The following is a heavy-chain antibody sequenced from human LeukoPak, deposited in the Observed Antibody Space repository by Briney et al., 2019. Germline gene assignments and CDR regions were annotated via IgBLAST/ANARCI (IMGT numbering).Heavy chain of an antibody. D-gene: IGHD3-3*01. CDR3: AKARRDFWSGIRGYFDY. CDR1: GFIFSSYA. CDR2: ISGSGTTT. J-gene: IGHJ4*02. Sequence: GGSLRLSCAASGFIFSSYAMTWVRQAPGRGLEWLSTISGSGTTTYYVDSVKGRFTVSRDNSKNTLYLQMNSLRAEDTAVYYCAKARRDFWSGIRGYFDYWGQGTLVTVSS. V-gene: IGHV3-23*01.